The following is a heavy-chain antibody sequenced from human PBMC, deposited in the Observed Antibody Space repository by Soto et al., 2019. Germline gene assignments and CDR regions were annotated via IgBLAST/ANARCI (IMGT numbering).Heavy chain of an antibody. V-gene: IGHV1-58*02. Sequence: GASVKVSCKASGYTFTSYYMHWVRQARGQRLEWIGWIVVGSGNTNYAQKFQERVTITRDMSTSTAYMELSSLRSEDTAVYYCAAPHYYDSSGYFPDFDYWGQGTLVTVSS. CDR3: AAPHYYDSSGYFPDFDY. CDR2: IVVGSGNT. D-gene: IGHD3-22*01. J-gene: IGHJ4*02. CDR1: GYTFTSYY.